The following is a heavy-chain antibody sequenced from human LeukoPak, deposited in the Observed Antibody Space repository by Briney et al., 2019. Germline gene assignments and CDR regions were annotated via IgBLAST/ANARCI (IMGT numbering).Heavy chain of an antibody. CDR3: ARGSGRGSGCLHFDS. D-gene: IGHD3-10*01. Sequence: GGSLRLSCVGSGFTFSTFDMNWVRQAPGKGLQHISTINKNGATTYYASSVKGRFTISRDNSKNTLYLQMGRLRPEDMAVYYCARGSGRGSGCLHFDSWGQGTLVTVSS. CDR1: GFTFSTFD. CDR2: INKNGATT. J-gene: IGHJ4*02. V-gene: IGHV3-64*01.